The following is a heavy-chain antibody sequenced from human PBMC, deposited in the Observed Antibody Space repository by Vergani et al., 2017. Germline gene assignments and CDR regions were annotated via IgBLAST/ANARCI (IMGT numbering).Heavy chain of an antibody. Sequence: QVQLVQSGAEVKKPGASVKVSCKASGYTFTGYYMHWVRQAPGQGLEWMGGIIPIFGTANYAQKFQGRVTITADESTSTAYMELSSLRSEDTAVYYCASYSLTYYDFWSGYYTKAPPTGHTYYYGMDVWGQGTTVTVSS. V-gene: IGHV1-69*01. D-gene: IGHD3-3*01. CDR3: ASYSLTYYDFWSGYYTKAPPTGHTYYYGMDV. CDR2: IIPIFGTA. CDR1: GYTFTGYY. J-gene: IGHJ6*02.